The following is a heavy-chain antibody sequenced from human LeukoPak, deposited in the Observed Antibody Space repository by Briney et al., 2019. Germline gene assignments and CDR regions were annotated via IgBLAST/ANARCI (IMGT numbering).Heavy chain of an antibody. V-gene: IGHV3-53*01. D-gene: IGHD3-10*01. CDR1: GFTVSSNY. J-gene: IGHJ5*02. CDR3: ARSGRFGDEGDP. CDR2: IYSGGST. Sequence: PGGSLRLSCAASGFTVSSNYMSWVRQAPGKGLEWVSVIYSGGSTYYSDSVKGRFTISRDNSKNTLYLQTNSLRAEDTAVYYCARSGRFGDEGDPWGQGTLVTVSS.